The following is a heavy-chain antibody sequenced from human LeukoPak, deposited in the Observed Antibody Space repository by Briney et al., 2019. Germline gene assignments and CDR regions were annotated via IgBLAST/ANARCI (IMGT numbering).Heavy chain of an antibody. V-gene: IGHV3-30*02. CDR1: GFTFSSYG. Sequence: GGSLRLSCAASGFTFSSYGMHWVRQGPGKGLERVAFIRYDGSNKYYADSVKGRFTISRDNSKNTVHLQMNSLRAEDTAVYYCAKDRVVSRVPAAFDVWGQGIRVTVSS. CDR2: IRYDGSNK. J-gene: IGHJ3*01. D-gene: IGHD2-2*01. CDR3: AKDRVVSRVPAAFDV.